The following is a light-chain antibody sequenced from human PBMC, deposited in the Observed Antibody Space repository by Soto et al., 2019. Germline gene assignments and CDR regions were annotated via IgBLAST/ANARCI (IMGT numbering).Light chain of an antibody. Sequence: QSVLTQPASVSGSPGQSITISCTGTSSDVGGYNYVSWYQQHPGKAPKLMIYEVSNRPSGVSNRFSGSKSGNTASLTISGXXXXXXXXXYCSSYTSSSTLVFGGGTKLTV. V-gene: IGLV2-14*01. CDR1: SSDVGGYNY. CDR2: EVS. CDR3: SSYTSSSTLV. J-gene: IGLJ2*01.